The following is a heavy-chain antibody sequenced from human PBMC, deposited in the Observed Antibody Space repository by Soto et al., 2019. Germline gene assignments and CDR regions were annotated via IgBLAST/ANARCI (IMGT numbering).Heavy chain of an antibody. CDR2: IIPIFGTA. V-gene: IGHV1-69*06. J-gene: IGHJ5*02. D-gene: IGHD5-12*01. Sequence: SVKVSCKASRYTFTDYYIHWVRQSPGQGLEWMGWIIPIFGTANYAQKFQGRVTITADKSTSTAYMELSSLRSEDTAVYYCAITTWIDHRRFDPWGQGTLVTVSS. CDR3: AITTWIDHRRFDP. CDR1: RYTFTDYY.